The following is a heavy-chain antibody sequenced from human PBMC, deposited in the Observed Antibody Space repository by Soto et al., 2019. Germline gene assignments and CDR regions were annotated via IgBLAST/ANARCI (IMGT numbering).Heavy chain of an antibody. Sequence: GGSLRLSCAASGFTFSDYSMSWVRQAPGKGPEWVANVKFDGREKQYVDSGKGRFSISRDNSRNSLFLQMKSLRAGDTAVYYLVKYGEYCTSNTYYSPRTHYFDYWGQGTLVTVSS. J-gene: IGHJ4*02. CDR3: VKYGEYCTSNTYYSPRTHYFDY. CDR2: VKFDGREK. D-gene: IGHD2-8*01. CDR1: GFTFSDYS. V-gene: IGHV3-7*03.